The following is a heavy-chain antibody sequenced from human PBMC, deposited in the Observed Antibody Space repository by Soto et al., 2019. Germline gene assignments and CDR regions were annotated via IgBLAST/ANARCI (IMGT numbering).Heavy chain of an antibody. CDR1: GYTFTSYD. CDR2: MNPNTGNS. CDR3: ARRAETNGWNGFGADKYYFDF. Sequence: QVQLVQSGAEVRKPGASGKVSCEASGYTFTSYDIYWVRQASGQGLAWMGWMNPNTGNSGYAQKFQGRVTLTSDTSISTAHMELSSLRSEDTAVYYCARRAETNGWNGFGADKYYFDFWGQGTLVTVSS. V-gene: IGHV1-8*01. D-gene: IGHD1-1*01. J-gene: IGHJ4*02.